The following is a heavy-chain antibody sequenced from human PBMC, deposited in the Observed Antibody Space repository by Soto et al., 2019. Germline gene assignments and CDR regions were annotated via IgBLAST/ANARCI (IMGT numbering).Heavy chain of an antibody. Sequence: GGSLRLSCAASGFTFSSYSMNWVRQAPGKGLEWVSYISGSSSTIYYADSVKGRFTISRDNAKNSLYLQMNSLRAEDTAVYYCARDVSSGAATVMGYYYYYMDVWGKGTTVTVSS. V-gene: IGHV3-48*01. CDR1: GFTFSSYS. CDR2: ISGSSSTI. J-gene: IGHJ6*03. D-gene: IGHD4-17*01. CDR3: ARDVSSGAATVMGYYYYYMDV.